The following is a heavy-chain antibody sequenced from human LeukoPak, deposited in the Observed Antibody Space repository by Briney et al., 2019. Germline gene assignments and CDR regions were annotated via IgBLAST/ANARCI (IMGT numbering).Heavy chain of an antibody. V-gene: IGHV3-15*01. CDR2: IKSKTDGGTT. Sequence: GGSLRLSCAASGFTFSNAWVSWVRQAPGKGLEWVGRIKSKTDGGTTDYAAPVKGRFTISRDDSKNTLYLQMNSLKTEDTAVYYCARNRFNYYDSSGYYLHPWGQGTMVTVSS. J-gene: IGHJ3*01. CDR1: GFTFSNAW. D-gene: IGHD3-22*01. CDR3: ARNRFNYYDSSGYYLHP.